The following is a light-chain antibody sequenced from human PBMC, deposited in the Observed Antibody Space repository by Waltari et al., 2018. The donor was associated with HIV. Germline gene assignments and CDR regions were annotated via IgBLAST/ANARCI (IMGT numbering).Light chain of an antibody. CDR1: SSNIGVGYD. CDR2: RNS. J-gene: IGLJ1*01. CDR3: QAYDSSLSGAV. Sequence: QSVLTPPPSVPAAPGQPAPIPCTGRSSNIGVGYDAHRYQQLPGTAPKLLIYRNSKRPSGVPDRFSGSKSGTSASLAITGLQAEDEPDYYCQAYDSSLSGAVFGTGTKVTVL. V-gene: IGLV1-40*01.